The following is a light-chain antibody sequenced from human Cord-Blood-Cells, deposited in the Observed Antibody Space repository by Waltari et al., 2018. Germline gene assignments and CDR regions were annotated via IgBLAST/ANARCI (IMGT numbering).Light chain of an antibody. CDR3: QQYYSTPYS. Sequence: DIVMTQSPDSLAVSLGERATINCKSSQSVLYSSNNKNYLAWYQQKPGQPPKLLIYWASTRESGVPDRFSGSGSGTDFTLTISSLQAEDVAVYYCQQYYSTPYSVVHGTKLEIK. CDR1: QSVLYSSNNKNY. V-gene: IGKV4-1*01. CDR2: WAS. J-gene: IGKJ2*03.